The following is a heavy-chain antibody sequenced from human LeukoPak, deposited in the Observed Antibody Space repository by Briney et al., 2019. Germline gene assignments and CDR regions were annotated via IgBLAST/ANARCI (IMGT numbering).Heavy chain of an antibody. CDR2: IYPGDSDT. D-gene: IGHD3-9*01. J-gene: IGHJ6*02. CDR3: ASPLALNYDILTGYPRLDGMDV. CDR1: GCSFTSYW. Sequence: GESLKISCKGSGCSFTSYWIGWVRQMPGKGLEWMGIIYPGDSDTRYSPSFQGQVTISADKSISTAYLQWSSLKASDTAMYYCASPLALNYDILTGYPRLDGMDVWGQGTTVTVSS. V-gene: IGHV5-51*01.